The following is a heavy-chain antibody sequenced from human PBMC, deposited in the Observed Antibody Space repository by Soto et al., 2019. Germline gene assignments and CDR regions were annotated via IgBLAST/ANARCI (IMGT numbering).Heavy chain of an antibody. CDR1: GYTFTSYY. J-gene: IGHJ4*02. V-gene: IGHV1-46*04. D-gene: IGHD3-3*01. CDR3: AKVPFVGLRSEYYDFWSGYPFVYFDY. Sequence: ASVKVSCKASGYTFTSYYMHWVRQAPGQGLEWMGIINPSGGSTSYAQTVKGRFTITRDKSTSTVYLEMNSLRAEDTAVYYCAKVPFVGLRSEYYDFWSGYPFVYFDYWGQGTLVTVSS. CDR2: INPSGGST.